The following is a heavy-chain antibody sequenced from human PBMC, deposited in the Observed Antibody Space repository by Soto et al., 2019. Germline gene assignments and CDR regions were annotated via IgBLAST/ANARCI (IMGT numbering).Heavy chain of an antibody. Sequence: ASVKVSCKASGYTFTGYYVHWVRQAPGQGLEWMGWINPNSGDTYLAQRFQGRVTMNRDTSIGTAYVELRGLTSDDTAEYYCAKGGAIVAAGTRVYLYNAMDVWGQGTTVTVSS. CDR1: GYTFTGYY. CDR3: AKGGAIVAAGTRVYLYNAMDV. D-gene: IGHD1-26*01. V-gene: IGHV1-2*02. J-gene: IGHJ6*02. CDR2: INPNSGDT.